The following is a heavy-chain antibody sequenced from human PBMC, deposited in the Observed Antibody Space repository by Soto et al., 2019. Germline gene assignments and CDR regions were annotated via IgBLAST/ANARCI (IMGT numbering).Heavy chain of an antibody. CDR2: IDPSDSYT. Sequence: GESLKISCKGSGDSFTSYWISWVRQMPGKGLEWMGRIDPSDSYTNYSPSFQGHVTISADKSISTAYLQWSSLKASDTAMYYCARHATHYYDSSGYYGRSAFDIWGQGTMVTVSS. CDR1: GDSFTSYW. D-gene: IGHD3-22*01. J-gene: IGHJ3*02. CDR3: ARHATHYYDSSGYYGRSAFDI. V-gene: IGHV5-10-1*01.